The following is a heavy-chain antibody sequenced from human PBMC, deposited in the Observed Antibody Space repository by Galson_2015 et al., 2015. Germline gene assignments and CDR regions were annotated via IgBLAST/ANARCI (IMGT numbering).Heavy chain of an antibody. Sequence: LSLTCTVSGGSVSSGSYYWSWIRQPPGKGLEWIGYIYYSGSTNYNPSLKSRVTISVDTSKNQFSLKLSSVTVADTAVYYCARVAFGFDYWGQGTLVTVSS. CDR1: GGSVSSGSYY. CDR2: IYYSGST. V-gene: IGHV4-61*01. CDR3: ARVAFGFDY. D-gene: IGHD3-16*01. J-gene: IGHJ4*02.